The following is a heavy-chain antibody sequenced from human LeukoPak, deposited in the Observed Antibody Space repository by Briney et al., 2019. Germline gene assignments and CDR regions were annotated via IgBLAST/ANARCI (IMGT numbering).Heavy chain of an antibody. Sequence: SETLSLTCAVYGGSFSGYYWSWIRQPPGKGLEWIGEINHSGSTNYNPSLKSRVTISVDTSKNQSSLKLSSVTAADTAVYYCARGRFGELLLFDYWGQGTLVTVSS. CDR3: ARGRFGELLLFDY. J-gene: IGHJ4*02. V-gene: IGHV4-34*01. D-gene: IGHD3-10*01. CDR1: GGSFSGYY. CDR2: INHSGST.